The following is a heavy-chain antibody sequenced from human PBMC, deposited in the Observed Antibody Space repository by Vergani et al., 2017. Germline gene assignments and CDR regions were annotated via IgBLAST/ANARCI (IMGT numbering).Heavy chain of an antibody. J-gene: IGHJ5*02. Sequence: QVQLVQSGAEVKKPGASVKVSCKASGYTFTGYYMHWVRQAPGQGLEWMGWINPNSGGTNYAQKFQGRVTMTRDTSISTAYLQWSSLKASDTAMYYCARLKLEAAGTIKGWFDPWGQGTLVTVSS. CDR2: INPNSGGT. D-gene: IGHD6-13*01. CDR1: GYTFTGYY. CDR3: ARLKLEAAGTIKGWFDP. V-gene: IGHV1-2*02.